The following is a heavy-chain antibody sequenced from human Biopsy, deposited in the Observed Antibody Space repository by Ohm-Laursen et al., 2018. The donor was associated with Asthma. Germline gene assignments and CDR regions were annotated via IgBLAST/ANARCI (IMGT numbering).Heavy chain of an antibody. D-gene: IGHD5-12*01. CDR3: ARAVDYSHDYGIDV. J-gene: IGHJ6*02. CDR2: ISVYNGNT. Sequence: ASVKVSCKTSGYTFNSAGITWVRQAPGQGLEWMGWISVYNGNTKVAQKLQDRVTMITDTSTSTAYMELRSLRSDDTAVYFCARAVDYSHDYGIDVWGRETTVTVS. CDR1: GYTFNSAG. V-gene: IGHV1-18*01.